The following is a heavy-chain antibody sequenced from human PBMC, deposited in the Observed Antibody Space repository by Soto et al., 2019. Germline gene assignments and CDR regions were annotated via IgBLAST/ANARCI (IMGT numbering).Heavy chain of an antibody. CDR1: GFTFAKNW. V-gene: IGHV3-7*03. Sequence: EVQLVEAGGGLVQPGGSLRLSCAASGFTFAKNWMSWVRQAPGKGLEWVANIKRDGSEKYYVDSVKGRFTISRDNAKNTLYLQMSSLRADDTAVYYCASLEWESAGYADYWGQGTLVNASS. J-gene: IGHJ4*02. D-gene: IGHD3-3*01. CDR2: IKRDGSEK. CDR3: ASLEWESAGYADY.